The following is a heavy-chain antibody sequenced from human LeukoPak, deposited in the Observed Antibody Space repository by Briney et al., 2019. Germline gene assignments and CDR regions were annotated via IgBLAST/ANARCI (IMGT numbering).Heavy chain of an antibody. CDR3: ARQGPYNTIFGVVIKRGDFDY. Sequence: SETLSLTCTVSGGSISSGFYYWNWIRQPAGKGLEWIGRFYTSGSIDYNPSLKSRVTISLDTSKNQFSLKLSSVTAADTAVYYCARQGPYNTIFGVVIKRGDFDYWGQGTLVTVSS. CDR2: FYTSGSI. CDR1: GGSISSGFYY. V-gene: IGHV4-61*02. D-gene: IGHD3-3*01. J-gene: IGHJ4*02.